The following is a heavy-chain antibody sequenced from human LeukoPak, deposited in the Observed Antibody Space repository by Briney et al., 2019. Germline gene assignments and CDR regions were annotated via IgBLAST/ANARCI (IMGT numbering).Heavy chain of an antibody. CDR2: IIPIFGKT. V-gene: IGHV1-69*13. CDR3: ARDESSYYFDY. CDR1: GGTFSSYA. J-gene: IGHJ4*02. Sequence: SVKVSCKASGGTFSSYAISWVRQAPGQGLEWMGGIIPIFGKTNYAQKFQGRVTITADESTSTAYMELSSLRSEDTAVYYCARDESSYYFDYWGQGTLVTVSS. D-gene: IGHD1-26*01.